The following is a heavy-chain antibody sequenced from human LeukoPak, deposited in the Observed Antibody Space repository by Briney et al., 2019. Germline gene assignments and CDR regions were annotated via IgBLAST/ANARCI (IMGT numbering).Heavy chain of an antibody. CDR1: GGSISSYY. CDR3: AGRATYYYYYGMDV. CDR2: IYTSGST. V-gene: IGHV4-4*07. Sequence: SETLSLTCTVSGGSISSYYWSWIRQPAGKGLEWIGRIYTSGSTNYNPSLKSRVTMSVDTSKNQLSLKLSSVTAADTAVYYCAGRATYYYYYGMDVWGQGTTVTVSS. J-gene: IGHJ6*02.